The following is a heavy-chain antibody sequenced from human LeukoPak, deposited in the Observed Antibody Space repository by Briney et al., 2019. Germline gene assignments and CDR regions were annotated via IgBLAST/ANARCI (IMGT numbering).Heavy chain of an antibody. J-gene: IGHJ4*02. CDR2: INHSGST. CDR1: GGSFSGYY. V-gene: IGHV4-34*01. D-gene: IGHD3-9*01. CDR3: AKDRAPTYYDILTGYYNGGPFDY. Sequence: SETLSLTCAVYGGSFSGYYWSWIRQPPGKGLEWIGEINHSGSTNYNPSLKSRVTISVDTSKNQFSLKLSSVTAADTAVYYCAKDRAPTYYDILTGYYNGGPFDYWGQGTLVTVSS.